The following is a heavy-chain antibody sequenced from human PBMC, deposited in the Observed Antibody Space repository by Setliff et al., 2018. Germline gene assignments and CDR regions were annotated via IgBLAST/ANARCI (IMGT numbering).Heavy chain of an antibody. Sequence: PGGSLRLSCEASGFTFSSYWMHWVRQAPGKGLVWVSHINSDGSSTSYADSVKGRFTISRDNAKNTLYLQMNSLRAEDTAVYYCARGPWKHSAYYYYYYMDVWGKGTTVTVSS. CDR1: GFTFSSYW. CDR3: ARGPWKHSAYYYYYYMDV. J-gene: IGHJ6*03. CDR2: INSDGSST. V-gene: IGHV3-74*01. D-gene: IGHD1-1*01.